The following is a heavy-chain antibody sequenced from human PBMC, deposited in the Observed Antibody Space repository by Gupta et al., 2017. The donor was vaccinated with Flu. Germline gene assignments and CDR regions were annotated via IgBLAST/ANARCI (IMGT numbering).Heavy chain of an antibody. V-gene: IGHV1-69*06. CDR3: AIPGPLRVGAIVFDF. CDR2: IIPIFGTS. J-gene: IGHJ4*02. D-gene: IGHD1-26*01. Sequence: QVQLVQSGAEVKKPGSSVKVSCKASGGTYNSYPINWVRQAPGQGLEWMGGIIPIFGTSNYAQKFQGRVTITADKSTSRADMELSSLRSEDTAVYYCAIPGPLRVGAIVFDFWGQGTLVTVSS. CDR1: GGTYNSYP.